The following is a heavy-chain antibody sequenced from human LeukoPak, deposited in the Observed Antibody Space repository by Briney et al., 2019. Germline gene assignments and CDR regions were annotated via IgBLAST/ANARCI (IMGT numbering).Heavy chain of an antibody. Sequence: GASVKVSCKASGYTFSDFYIHWVRQAPGQGLEWMGWINPHSGGTEYAQKFQGRVTMTRDTSTTTASMELSRLRSDDTAVYYCARQVIVCSRDSCLPHNNWFDPWGQGNLVTVSS. D-gene: IGHD2-2*01. J-gene: IGHJ5*02. CDR3: ARQVIVCSRDSCLPHNNWFDP. CDR1: GYTFSDFY. CDR2: INPHSGGT. V-gene: IGHV1-2*02.